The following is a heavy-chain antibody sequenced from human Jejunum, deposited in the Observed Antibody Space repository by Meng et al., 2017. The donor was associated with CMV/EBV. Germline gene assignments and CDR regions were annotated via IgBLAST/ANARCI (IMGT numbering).Heavy chain of an antibody. V-gene: IGHV3-23*03. J-gene: IGHJ5*02. CDR2: IYSGDSST. Sequence: FSPSARSGFGQAPGSGLEWVAVIYSGDSSTYDADSVKGRFTISRDNSKNTLYLQMSNLRVEDTAIYYCAKTGTPDDHKNIWFDPWGQGTLVTVSS. D-gene: IGHD1/OR15-1a*01. CDR1: FSPSA. CDR3: AKTGTPDDHKNIWFDP.